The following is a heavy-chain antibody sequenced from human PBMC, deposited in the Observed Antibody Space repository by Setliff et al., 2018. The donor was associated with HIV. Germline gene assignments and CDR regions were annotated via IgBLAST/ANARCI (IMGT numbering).Heavy chain of an antibody. CDR1: GGSISTSRYY. CDR2: INYRGNT. V-gene: IGHV4-39*01. D-gene: IGHD3-10*01. Sequence: PSETLSLTCTVSGGSISTSRYYWGWIRQPPGKGLEWIGSINYRGNTYYNPSLKSRAAISVDTSKNQISLKLSSVTAAGTAVYYCASLDGSESPYIYYYYMDVWGEGTAVTVSS. CDR3: ASLDGSESPYIYYYYMDV. J-gene: IGHJ6*03.